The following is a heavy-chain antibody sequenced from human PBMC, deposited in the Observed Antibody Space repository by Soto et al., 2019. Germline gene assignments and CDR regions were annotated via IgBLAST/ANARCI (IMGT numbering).Heavy chain of an antibody. Sequence: EVQLLESGGGLVQPGGSLRLSCAASGFTFNTYAMSWVRQAPGKGLEWVSGISGAGGSIHYVDSVKGRFTISRDNSKNTLYLQMNSLRGEDTAVYYCAKGKSSNYVSHAFDVWGQGTMVTVSS. D-gene: IGHD3-16*01. J-gene: IGHJ3*01. CDR2: ISGAGGSI. V-gene: IGHV3-23*01. CDR3: AKGKSSNYVSHAFDV. CDR1: GFTFNTYA.